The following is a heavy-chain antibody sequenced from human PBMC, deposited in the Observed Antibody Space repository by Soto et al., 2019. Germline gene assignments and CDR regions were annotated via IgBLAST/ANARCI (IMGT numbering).Heavy chain of an antibody. Sequence: PGESLKISCKGSGYNFTTFWIGWVRQMPGKGLEWMGIIYPGDSETKNSPDFEGQVTISADRSTNTAYLQWRSLRASDTAMYYCARLGFPGAIYFDSWGLGTLVTVS. J-gene: IGHJ4*02. CDR3: ARLGFPGAIYFDS. CDR1: GYNFTTFW. CDR2: IYPGDSET. V-gene: IGHV5-51*01.